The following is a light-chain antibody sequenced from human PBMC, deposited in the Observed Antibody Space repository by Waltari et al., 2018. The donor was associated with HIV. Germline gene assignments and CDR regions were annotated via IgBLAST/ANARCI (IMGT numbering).Light chain of an antibody. J-gene: IGKJ5*01. V-gene: IGKV4-1*01. Sequence: DFLMTQSPDSLAVSLGEMATNNCEPSHCVYDNSNKKHYLGWYKQKPGQPPKLLIYWASNRESGVPDRFSGSGSGKDFTLTISGLQAKDVATYYCQQYYSPPLTFGQGTRLEIK. CDR1: HCVYDNSNKKHY. CDR2: WAS. CDR3: QQYYSPPLT.